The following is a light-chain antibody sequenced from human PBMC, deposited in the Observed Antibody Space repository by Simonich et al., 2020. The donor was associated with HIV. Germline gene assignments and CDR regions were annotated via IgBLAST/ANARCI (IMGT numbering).Light chain of an antibody. CDR2: DAS. CDR3: QQYGNSPMYT. J-gene: IGKJ2*01. Sequence: EIVMTQSPATLSVSPGERATLSCRASQSVSSSYLAWYQQKPGLAPRLLIYDASSRATGIPDRFSGSGSGTDFTLTISRLEPEDFAVYYCQQYGNSPMYTFGQGTRLEIK. V-gene: IGKV3D-20*01. CDR1: QSVSSSY.